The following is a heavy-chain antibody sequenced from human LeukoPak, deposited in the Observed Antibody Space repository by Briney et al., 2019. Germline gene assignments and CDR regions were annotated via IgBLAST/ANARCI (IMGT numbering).Heavy chain of an antibody. J-gene: IGHJ4*02. CDR3: ARERYSSSSGKEVY. D-gene: IGHD6-6*01. CDR2: IIPIFGTA. CDR1: GGTFSSYA. V-gene: IGHV1-69*05. Sequence: SSVKVSCKASGGTFSSYAISWVRQAPGQGLEWMGGIIPIFGTANYAQKFQGRVTITTDESMSTAYMELSSLRSEDTAVYYCARERYSSSSGKEVYWGQGTLVTVSS.